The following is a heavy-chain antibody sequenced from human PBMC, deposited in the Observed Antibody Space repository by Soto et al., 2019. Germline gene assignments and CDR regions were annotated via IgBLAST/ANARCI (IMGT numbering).Heavy chain of an antibody. CDR2: IYYSGST. D-gene: IGHD3-22*01. Sequence: PSETLSLTCAVYGGSFSGYYWSWIRQPPGKGLEWIGYIYYSGSTNYNPSLKSRVTISVDTSKNQFSLKLSSVTAADTAVYYCARDGYYYDSSGYYPDWGQGTLVTVSS. CDR1: GGSFSGYY. V-gene: IGHV4-59*01. J-gene: IGHJ4*02. CDR3: ARDGYYYDSSGYYPD.